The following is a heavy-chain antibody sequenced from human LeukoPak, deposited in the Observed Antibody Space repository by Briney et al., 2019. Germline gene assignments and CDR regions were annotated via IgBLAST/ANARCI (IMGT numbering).Heavy chain of an antibody. CDR3: ARDRMPTRWHGLDY. V-gene: IGHV3-7*01. CDR1: GFTFSSYG. CDR2: IKQDGSDK. Sequence: GGSLRLSCGASGFTFSSYGMSWVRQAPGKGLEWVANIKQDGSDKYYVDSVRGRFTISRDNAQNSLYLHMNSLRAEDTAVYYCARDRMPTRWHGLDYGGQGTLVIVSS. J-gene: IGHJ4*02. D-gene: IGHD4-23*01.